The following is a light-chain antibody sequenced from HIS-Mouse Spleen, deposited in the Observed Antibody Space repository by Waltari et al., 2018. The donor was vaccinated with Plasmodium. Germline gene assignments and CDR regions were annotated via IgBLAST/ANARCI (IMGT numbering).Light chain of an antibody. CDR2: LNSDGSH. CDR3: QTWGTGMGV. Sequence: QLVLTQSPSASASLGASVKLTCTLSSGHSSYALAWHQPQPEKGPRYLMKLNSDGSHSKGDGIPDRFSGSSSGAERYLTISSLQSEDEADYYCQTWGTGMGVFGGGTKLTVL. CDR1: SGHSSYA. V-gene: IGLV4-69*01. J-gene: IGLJ2*01.